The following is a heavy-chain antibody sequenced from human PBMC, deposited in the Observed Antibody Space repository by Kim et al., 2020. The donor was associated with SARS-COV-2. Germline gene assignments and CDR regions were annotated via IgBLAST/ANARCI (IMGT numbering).Heavy chain of an antibody. D-gene: IGHD3-3*01. J-gene: IGHJ4*02. CDR3: AKDEPRRVFGSGYLCDY. Sequence: VKGRFTISREKSKNTLYLQMNSLRADDTAVYYCAKDEPRRVFGSGYLCDYWGQGTLVTVSS. V-gene: IGHV3-30*02.